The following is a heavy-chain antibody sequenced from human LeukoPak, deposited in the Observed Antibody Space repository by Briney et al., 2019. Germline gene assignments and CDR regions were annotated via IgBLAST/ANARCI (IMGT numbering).Heavy chain of an antibody. V-gene: IGHV1-69*04. D-gene: IGHD3-22*01. CDR2: IIPILGIA. CDR3: ARDEEVSGYYY. CDR1: GGTFSSYA. J-gene: IGHJ4*02. Sequence: SVKVSCKASGGTFSSYAISWVRQAPGQGLEWMGRIIPILGIANYAQKIQGRVTITADKSTSTAYMELSSLRSEDTAVYYCARDEEVSGYYYWGQGTLVTVSS.